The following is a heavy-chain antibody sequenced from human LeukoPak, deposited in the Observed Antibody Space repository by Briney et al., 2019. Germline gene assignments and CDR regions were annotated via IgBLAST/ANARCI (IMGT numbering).Heavy chain of an antibody. V-gene: IGHV3-30*03. Sequence: PGGSLRLSCAASGFTFSSYWMSWVRQAPGKGLEWVAVISYDGKEKYHADSVKGRFTISRDNSKNTLYLQMNSLRVEDTAVYYCARGDRGTAAGNNWFNPWGQGTLVTVSS. CDR1: GFTFSSYW. CDR3: ARGDRGTAAGNNWFNP. D-gene: IGHD6-13*01. CDR2: ISYDGKEK. J-gene: IGHJ5*02.